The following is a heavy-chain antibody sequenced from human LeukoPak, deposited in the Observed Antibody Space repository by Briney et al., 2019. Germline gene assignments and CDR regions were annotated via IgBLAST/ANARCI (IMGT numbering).Heavy chain of an antibody. V-gene: IGHV3-33*08. CDR2: IWSDDRNK. D-gene: IGHD4-23*01. Sequence: GGSLRLSCAASEFTFSSYAMNWVRQAPGKGLEWVALIWSDDRNKYYADSVKGQFTISRDNSKNTLYLQMNSLRAEDTAVYYCARDYGGDAGLDSWGQGTLVTVSS. J-gene: IGHJ4*02. CDR3: ARDYGGDAGLDS. CDR1: EFTFSSYA.